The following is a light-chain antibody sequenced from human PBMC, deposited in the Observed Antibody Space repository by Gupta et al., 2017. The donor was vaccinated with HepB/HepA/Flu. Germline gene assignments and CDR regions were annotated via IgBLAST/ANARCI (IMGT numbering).Light chain of an antibody. CDR2: DAS. CDR3: QQDSTWVT. J-gene: IGKJ4*01. V-gene: IGKV3-15*01. CDR1: QSISNK. Sequence: EIVMTQSPATLSVSPGERATLSCRTTQSISNKLAWYQQRPGQVPRLLIYDASTRATGVPPRFNGSGSGTDFTLTIDYLRSDDFAVYFWQQDSTWVTFGEGTKVEV.